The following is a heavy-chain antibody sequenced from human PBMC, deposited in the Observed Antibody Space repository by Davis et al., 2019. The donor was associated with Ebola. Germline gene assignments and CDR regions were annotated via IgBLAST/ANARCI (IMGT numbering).Heavy chain of an antibody. CDR3: AKAGVSRITIFGVVIDSFDY. CDR1: GFTFSSYA. D-gene: IGHD3-3*01. CDR2: ISGGGTYT. Sequence: GESLKISCAASGFTFSSYALNWVRQAPGKGLEWVSGISGGGTYTYYADSVKGRFTISRDNSKNTLYLQMNSLRADDTAVYYCAKAGVSRITIFGVVIDSFDYWGQGTLVTVSS. J-gene: IGHJ4*02. V-gene: IGHV3-23*01.